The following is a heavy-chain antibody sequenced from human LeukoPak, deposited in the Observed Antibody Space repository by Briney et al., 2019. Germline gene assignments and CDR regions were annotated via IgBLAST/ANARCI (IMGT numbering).Heavy chain of an antibody. CDR3: AKDSSLVRGDYDYFDS. Sequence: GGSLSLSCAASGFRFSDYVMGWVRQAPGKGLEWVSGISDSGDKKKYADSVKGRFTISRDNSKNTVYLQMNSLRVEDTAIYYCAKDSSLVRGDYDYFDSWGQGTLVTVSS. CDR2: ISDSGDKK. V-gene: IGHV3-23*01. J-gene: IGHJ4*02. D-gene: IGHD3-10*01. CDR1: GFRFSDYV.